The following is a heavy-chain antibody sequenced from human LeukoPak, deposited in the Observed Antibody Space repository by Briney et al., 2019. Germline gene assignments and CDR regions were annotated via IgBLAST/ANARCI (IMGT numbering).Heavy chain of an antibody. D-gene: IGHD5-24*01. V-gene: IGHV5-51*01. J-gene: IGHJ4*02. CDR3: ARLGDGYNIDY. Sequence: GESLKISCKGSGYTFTNYWIGWVRQMPGKGLEFMGIIYPGDSDTRYSPSFQGQVTISVDKSINTAYLQWSSLKASDSAMYYCARLGDGYNIDYWGQGTLVTVSS. CDR2: IYPGDSDT. CDR1: GYTFTNYW.